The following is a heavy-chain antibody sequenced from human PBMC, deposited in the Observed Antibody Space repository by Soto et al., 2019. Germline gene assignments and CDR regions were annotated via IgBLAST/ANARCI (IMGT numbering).Heavy chain of an antibody. Sequence: PGGSLRLSCAASGFTFSTYAMSWVRQAPGKGLERVSSISGSGSTTYYADSVKGRFTISRDNSKNTLYLQMNGLRAEDTAVYYCAKVLSGNYYYYYAMDVWGQGTTVTVSS. CDR3: AKVLSGNYYYYYAMDV. J-gene: IGHJ6*02. CDR2: ISGSGSTT. V-gene: IGHV3-23*01. CDR1: GFTFSTYA. D-gene: IGHD1-26*01.